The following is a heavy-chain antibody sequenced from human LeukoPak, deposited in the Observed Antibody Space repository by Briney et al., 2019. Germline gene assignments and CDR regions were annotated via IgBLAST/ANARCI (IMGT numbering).Heavy chain of an antibody. J-gene: IGHJ4*02. CDR2: IWADGAP. D-gene: IGHD3-22*01. Sequence: SQTLSLTCTVSGGSISSGNYFWNWIRQPAGKGLEWIGRIWADGAPSYRPSLKSRVTISVDTSKNQFSLRLSSVTAADTAVYYCARGRDSRGYQFMGFDSWGRGTLVTVSS. CDR1: GGSISSGNYF. V-gene: IGHV4-61*02. CDR3: ARGRDSRGYQFMGFDS.